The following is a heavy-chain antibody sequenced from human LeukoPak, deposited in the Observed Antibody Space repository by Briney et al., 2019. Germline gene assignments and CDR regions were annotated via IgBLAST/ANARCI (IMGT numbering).Heavy chain of an antibody. D-gene: IGHD3-10*01. CDR3: ARDLYYYGSGSSHFDY. Sequence: GGSLRLSCAASGFTFSSYWISWVRQAPGEGLEWVANIKQDGSEKYYVDSVKGRFTIPRDIAKNSLYLQMNSLRAEDTAVYYCARDLYYYGSGSSHFDYWGQGTLVTVSS. V-gene: IGHV3-7*01. CDR1: GFTFSSYW. J-gene: IGHJ4*02. CDR2: IKQDGSEK.